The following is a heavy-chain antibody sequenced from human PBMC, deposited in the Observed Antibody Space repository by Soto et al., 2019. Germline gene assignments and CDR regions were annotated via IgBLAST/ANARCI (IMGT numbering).Heavy chain of an antibody. CDR3: ASGGVVRVREINYYYWMDV. D-gene: IGHD3-10*01. V-gene: IGHV4-39*01. CDR2: IYYSGST. J-gene: IGHJ6*01. CDR1: GGSISSSSYY. Sequence: SETLSLTCTVSGGSISSSSYYWGWIRQPPGKGLEWIGSIYYSGSTYYNPSLKSRVTISVDTSKNQFSLKLSSVTAADTAVYYCASGGVVRVREINYYYWMDVGGQGSTATVS.